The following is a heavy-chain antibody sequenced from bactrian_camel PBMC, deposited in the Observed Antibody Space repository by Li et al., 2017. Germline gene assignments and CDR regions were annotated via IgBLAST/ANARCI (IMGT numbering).Heavy chain of an antibody. J-gene: IGHJ6*01. CDR1: ASAYEAYVYA. Sequence: HVQLVESGGGSVPAGGSLRFTCTASASAYEAYVYAMAWFRQAPGKEREGVARIATGSGNTYYADSVKGRFTISQDNAKNTVYLQMNSLKPEDTAMYYCAARGPYCYTKLSVRDFTYWGQGTQVTVS. V-gene: IGHV3S54*01. CDR2: IATGSGNT. CDR3: AARGPYCYTKLSVRDFTY. D-gene: IGHD2*01.